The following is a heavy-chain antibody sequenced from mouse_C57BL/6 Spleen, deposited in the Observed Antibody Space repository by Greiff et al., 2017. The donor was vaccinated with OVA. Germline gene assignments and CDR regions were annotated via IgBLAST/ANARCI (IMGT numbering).Heavy chain of an antibody. CDR2: ISSGSSTI. V-gene: IGHV5-17*01. CDR1: GFTFSDYG. J-gene: IGHJ4*01. D-gene: IGHD2-2*01. CDR3: ARPGYDGGIRYYYAMDY. Sequence: EVKLVESGGGLVKPGGSLKLSCAASGFTFSDYGMHWVRQAPEKGLEWVAYISSGSSTIYYADTVKGRFTISRDNAKNTLFLQMTSLRSEDTAMYYCARPGYDGGIRYYYAMDYWGQGTSVTVSS.